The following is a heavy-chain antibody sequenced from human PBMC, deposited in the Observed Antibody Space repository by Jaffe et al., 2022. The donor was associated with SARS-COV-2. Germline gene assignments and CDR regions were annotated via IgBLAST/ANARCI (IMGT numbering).Heavy chain of an antibody. J-gene: IGHJ6*02. CDR2: ISGSGGST. V-gene: IGHV3-23*01. CDR1: GFTFSSYA. CDR3: AKDPRYCSGGSCLTSYYGMDV. Sequence: EVQLLESGGGLVQPGGSLRLSCAASGFTFSSYAMSWVRQAPGKGLEWVSAISGSGGSTYYADSVKGRFTISRDNSKNTLYLQMNSLRAEDTAVYYCAKDPRYCSGGSCLTSYYGMDVWGQGTTVTVSS. D-gene: IGHD2-15*01.